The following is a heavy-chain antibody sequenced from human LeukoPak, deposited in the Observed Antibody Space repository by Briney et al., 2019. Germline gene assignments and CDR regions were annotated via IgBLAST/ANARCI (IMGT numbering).Heavy chain of an antibody. CDR2: IIPIFGTA. V-gene: IGHV1-69*05. J-gene: IGHJ4*02. CDR3: ASPRGGGSWPFDY. D-gene: IGHD1-26*01. CDR1: GGTFSSYA. Sequence: SVKVSCKAPGGTFSSYAISWVRQAPGQGLEWMGGIIPIFGTANYAQKFQGRVTINTDESTSTAYMELSSLRSEDTAVYYCASPRGGGSWPFDYWGQGTLVTVSS.